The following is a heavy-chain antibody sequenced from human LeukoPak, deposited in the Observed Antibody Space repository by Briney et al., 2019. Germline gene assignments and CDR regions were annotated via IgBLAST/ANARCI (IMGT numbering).Heavy chain of an antibody. CDR3: ARSSSGTPDY. J-gene: IGHJ4*02. CDR2: FDPEDGET. D-gene: IGHD2-15*01. V-gene: IGHV1-24*01. CDR1: GYTLTELS. Sequence: ASVKVSCKVSGYTLTELSMHWVRQAPGKGLEWMGGFDPEDGETIYAQKFQGRVTITADESTSTAYMELSSLRSEDTAVYYCARSSSGTPDYWGQGTLVTVSS.